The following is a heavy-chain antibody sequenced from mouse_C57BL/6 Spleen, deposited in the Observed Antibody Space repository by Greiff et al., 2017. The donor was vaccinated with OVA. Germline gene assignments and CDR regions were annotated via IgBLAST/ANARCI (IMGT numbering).Heavy chain of an antibody. CDR1: GYTFTSYW. D-gene: IGHD1-1*01. CDR2: IDPSDSYT. J-gene: IGHJ4*01. V-gene: IGHV1-50*01. Sequence: QVQLQQPGAELVKPGASVKLSCKASGYTFTSYWMQWVKQRPGQGLEWIGEIDPSDSYTNYNQKFKGKATLTVDTSSSTAYMQLSSLTSEDSAVYYGARSRTTVVAPMDYWGQGTSVTVSS. CDR3: ARSRTTVVAPMDY.